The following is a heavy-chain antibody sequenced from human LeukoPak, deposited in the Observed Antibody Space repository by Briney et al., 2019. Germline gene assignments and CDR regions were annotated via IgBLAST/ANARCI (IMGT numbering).Heavy chain of an antibody. V-gene: IGHV4-59*01. D-gene: IGHD3-22*01. CDR2: IYYSGST. CDR1: GDSIRSYY. CDR3: ARGTYYDSSGYFNDAFDI. Sequence: KTSETLSLTCTVSGDSIRSYYWSWIRQPPGKGLEWIGYIYYSGSTNYNPSLKSRVTISVDTSKNQFSLKLSSVTAADTAVYYCARGTYYDSSGYFNDAFDIWGQGTMVTVSS. J-gene: IGHJ3*02.